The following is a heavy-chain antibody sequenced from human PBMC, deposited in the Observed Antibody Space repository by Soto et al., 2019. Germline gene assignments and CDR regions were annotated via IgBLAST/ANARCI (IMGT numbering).Heavy chain of an antibody. CDR1: GGSISSGGYY. CDR3: ARLVQLEKYYYYYYGMDV. D-gene: IGHD1-1*01. V-gene: IGHV4-31*03. Sequence: SETLSLTCTVSGGSISSGGYYWSWIRQHPGKGLEWIGYIYYSGSTYYNPSLKSRVTISVDTSKNQFSLKLSSVTAADTAVYYCARLVQLEKYYYYYYGMDVWGQGTTVTVSS. J-gene: IGHJ6*02. CDR2: IYYSGST.